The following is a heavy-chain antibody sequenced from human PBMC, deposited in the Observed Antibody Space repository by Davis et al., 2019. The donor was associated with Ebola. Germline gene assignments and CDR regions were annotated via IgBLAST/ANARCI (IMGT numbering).Heavy chain of an antibody. CDR2: LDWDDDN. D-gene: IGHD3-3*01. Sequence: SGPTLVHPTPPFTLTCSFPRFSLRTSGMCVSWIRQPPGKALEWLALLDWDDDNYYSTSLKTRLTISKDTSKNQVFLTMTNMDPVDTATYYCARISTYYDFWSGYYYYYYGMDVWGQGTTVTVSS. CDR1: RFSLRTSGMC. J-gene: IGHJ6*02. V-gene: IGHV2-70*01. CDR3: ARISTYYDFWSGYYYYYYGMDV.